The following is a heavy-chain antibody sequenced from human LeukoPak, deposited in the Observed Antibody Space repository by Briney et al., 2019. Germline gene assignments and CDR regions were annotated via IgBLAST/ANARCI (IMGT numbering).Heavy chain of an antibody. CDR2: ISGSGGST. Sequence: PGGSLRLSCAASGFTFSSYSMNWVRQAPGKGLEWVSAISGSGGSTYYADSVKGRFTISRDNSKNTLYLQMNSLRAEDTAVYYCAGLRTVAVFDYWGQGTLVTVSS. CDR3: AGLRTVAVFDY. V-gene: IGHV3-23*01. CDR1: GFTFSSYS. D-gene: IGHD4-23*01. J-gene: IGHJ4*02.